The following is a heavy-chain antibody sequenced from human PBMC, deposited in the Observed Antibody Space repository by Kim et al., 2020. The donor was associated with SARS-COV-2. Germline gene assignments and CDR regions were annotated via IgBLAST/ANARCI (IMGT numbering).Heavy chain of an antibody. V-gene: IGHV1-8*01. CDR3: ARGGYYDSSGYYLPTYLNDY. CDR2: MNPNSGNT. Sequence: ASVKVSCKASGYTFTSYDINWVRQATGQGLEWMGWMNPNSGNTGYAQKFQGRVTMTRNTSISTAYMELSSLRSEDTAVYYCARGGYYDSSGYYLPTYLNDYWGQGTLVTVSS. J-gene: IGHJ4*02. CDR1: GYTFTSYD. D-gene: IGHD3-22*01.